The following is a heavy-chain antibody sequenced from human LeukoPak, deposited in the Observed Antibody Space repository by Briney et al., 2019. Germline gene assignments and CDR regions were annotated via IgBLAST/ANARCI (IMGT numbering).Heavy chain of an antibody. CDR3: AKDLGTKLLWFGDLDY. J-gene: IGHJ4*02. V-gene: IGHV3-30*18. CDR2: ISYDGSNK. CDR1: GFTFSSYG. D-gene: IGHD3-10*01. Sequence: GGSLRLSCAASGFTFSSYGMHWVRQAPGKGLEWVAVISYDGSNKYHADSVKGRFTISRDNSKNTLYLQMNSLRAEDTAVYYCAKDLGTKLLWFGDLDYWGQGTLVTVSS.